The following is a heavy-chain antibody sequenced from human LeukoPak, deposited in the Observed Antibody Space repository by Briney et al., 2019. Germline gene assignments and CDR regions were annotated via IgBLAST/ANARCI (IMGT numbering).Heavy chain of an antibody. CDR3: ARVRGSPVAGYFDY. CDR1: GFTFDDYG. D-gene: IGHD6-19*01. V-gene: IGHV3-20*01. Sequence: GGSLRLSCAASGFTFDDYGMSWVRQAPGKGLEWVSGINWNGGSTGYADSVKGRFTISRDNAKNSLYLQMNSLRAEDTALYHCARVRGSPVAGYFDYWGQGTLVTVSS. CDR2: INWNGGST. J-gene: IGHJ4*02.